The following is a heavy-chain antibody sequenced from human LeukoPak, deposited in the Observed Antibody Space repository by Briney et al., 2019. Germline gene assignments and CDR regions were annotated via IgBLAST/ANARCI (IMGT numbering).Heavy chain of an antibody. V-gene: IGHV4-59*12. D-gene: IGHD1-26*01. J-gene: IGHJ3*01. CDR3: ARDGSEPNAFDV. CDR1: GGSISSYY. Sequence: PSETLSLTCTVSGGSISSYYWSWIRQPPGKGLEWIGYIYYSGSTNYNPSLKSRVTISVDTSKNQFSLRLKSVTAADTAIYYCARDGSEPNAFDVWGQGTMVTVSS. CDR2: IYYSGST.